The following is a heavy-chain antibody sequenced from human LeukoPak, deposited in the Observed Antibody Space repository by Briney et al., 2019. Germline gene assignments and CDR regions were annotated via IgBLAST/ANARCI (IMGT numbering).Heavy chain of an antibody. Sequence: ASVKVSCKASGYTFTSNYIHWVRQAPGQGLEWMGMIYPRDGSTSYAQKFQGRVTVTRDTSTSTVHMELSGLRSEDTAVYYCARDQEGFDYWDQGTLVTVSS. J-gene: IGHJ4*02. CDR1: GYTFTSNY. V-gene: IGHV1-46*01. CDR3: ARDQEGFDY. CDR2: IYPRDGST.